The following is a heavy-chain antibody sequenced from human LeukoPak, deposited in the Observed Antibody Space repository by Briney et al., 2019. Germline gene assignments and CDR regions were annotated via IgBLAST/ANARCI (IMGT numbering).Heavy chain of an antibody. J-gene: IGHJ4*02. CDR3: ARFYSDEIYFDY. CDR2: ISSSGSTI. V-gene: IGHV3-48*03. Sequence: GGSLRLSCAASGFTFSSYEMNWVRQAPGKGLEWVSYISSSGSTIYYADSVKGRFTISRDNAKNSLYLQMNSLRAEDTAVYYCARFYSDEIYFDYWGQGTLVTVSS. CDR1: GFTFSSYE. D-gene: IGHD4-17*01.